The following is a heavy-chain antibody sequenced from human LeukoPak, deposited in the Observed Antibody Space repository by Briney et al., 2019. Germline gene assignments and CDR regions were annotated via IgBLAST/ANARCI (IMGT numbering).Heavy chain of an antibody. J-gene: IGHJ5*02. V-gene: IGHV1-2*06. Sequence: ASVKVSCKASGYTFTGHYMHWVRQAPGQGLEWMGRINPNSGGTNYAQKFQGRVTMTRDTSISTAYMELSRLRSDDTAVYYCARDRLWGIAAAGRLWFDPWGQGTLVTVSS. CDR1: GYTFTGHY. D-gene: IGHD6-13*01. CDR3: ARDRLWGIAAAGRLWFDP. CDR2: INPNSGGT.